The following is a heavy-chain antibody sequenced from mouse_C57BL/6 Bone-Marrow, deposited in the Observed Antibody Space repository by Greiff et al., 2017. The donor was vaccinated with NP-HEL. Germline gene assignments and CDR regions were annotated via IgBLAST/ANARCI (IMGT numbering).Heavy chain of an antibody. Sequence: EVKVVESGGGLVQSGRSLRLSCATSGFTFSDFYMEWVRQAPGKGLEWIAASRNKANDYTTEYSASVKGRFIVSRDTSQSILYLQMNALRAEDTAIYYCARDADYGYYAMDYWGQGTSVTVSS. CDR2: SRNKANDYTT. J-gene: IGHJ4*01. CDR3: ARDADYGYYAMDY. V-gene: IGHV7-1*01. D-gene: IGHD2-4*01. CDR1: GFTFSDFY.